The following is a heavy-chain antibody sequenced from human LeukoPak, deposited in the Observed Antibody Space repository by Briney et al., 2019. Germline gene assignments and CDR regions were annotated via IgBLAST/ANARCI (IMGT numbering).Heavy chain of an antibody. V-gene: IGHV1-18*01. CDR2: ISAYNGNT. J-gene: IGHJ6*03. D-gene: IGHD3-10*01. CDR3: ARSYYGSGSYYYYYMDV. Sequence: ASVKVSCKASGYTFTSYGISWVRQAPGQGLEWVGWISAYNGNTNYAQKLQGRVTMTTDTSTSTAYMELRSLRSDDTAVYYCARSYYGSGSYYYYYMDVWGKGTTVTVSS. CDR1: GYTFTSYG.